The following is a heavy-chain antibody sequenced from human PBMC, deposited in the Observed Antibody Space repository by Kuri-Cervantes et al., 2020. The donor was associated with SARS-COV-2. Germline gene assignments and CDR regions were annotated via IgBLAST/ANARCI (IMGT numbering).Heavy chain of an antibody. CDR3: ARVHNWNYEGYAFDI. D-gene: IGHD1-7*01. CDR2: IIPIFGTA. J-gene: IGHJ3*02. V-gene: IGHV1-69*13. Sequence: SVKVSCKASGGTFSSYAISWVRQAPGQGLEWMGGIIPIFGTANHAQKFQGRVTITADESTSTAYMELSSLRSEDTAVYYCARVHNWNYEGYAFDIWGQGTMVTVSS. CDR1: GGTFSSYA.